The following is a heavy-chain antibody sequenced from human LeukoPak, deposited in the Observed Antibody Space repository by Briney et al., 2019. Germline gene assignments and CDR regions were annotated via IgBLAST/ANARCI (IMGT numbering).Heavy chain of an antibody. V-gene: IGHV4-34*01. Sequence: KPSETLSLTWAVDGGSFIVYYWSWIRQPPGKGRGWIGEINHIGSTNYNPTLKSRVTISVDTSKKQFSLNLSSVNAADMAVYYCAREGVVVVAASSHDAFDIWGQGTIVTVSP. D-gene: IGHD2-15*01. J-gene: IGHJ3*02. CDR1: GGSFIVYY. CDR2: INHIGST. CDR3: AREGVVVVAASSHDAFDI.